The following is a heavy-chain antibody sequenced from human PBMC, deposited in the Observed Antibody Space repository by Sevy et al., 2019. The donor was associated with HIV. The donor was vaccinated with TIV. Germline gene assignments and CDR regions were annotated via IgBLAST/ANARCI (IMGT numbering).Heavy chain of an antibody. D-gene: IGHD3-3*02. Sequence: SETLSLTCTVSGGSISSDSFLWGWIRQTPGEGLSWIGSISYSGSTYYDPSLKSRITVDVDTSKKQFSLELRSVTAADTSMYYCPRHLHFYGIDFWGPGTTVTVSS. J-gene: IGHJ6*02. CDR3: PRHLHFYGIDF. V-gene: IGHV4-39*01. CDR1: GGSISSDSFL. CDR2: ISYSGST.